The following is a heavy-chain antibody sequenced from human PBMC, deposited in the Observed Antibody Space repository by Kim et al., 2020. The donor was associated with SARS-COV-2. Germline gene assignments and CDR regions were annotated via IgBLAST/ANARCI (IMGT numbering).Heavy chain of an antibody. D-gene: IGHD3-3*01. J-gene: IGHJ3*02. CDR2: ISYDGSNK. CDR1: GFTFSSYA. CDR3: ARDRDFWSGYNGIDAFDI. Sequence: GGSLRLSCAASGFTFSSYAMHWVRQAPGKGLEWVAVISYDGSNKYYADSVKGRFTISRDNSKNTLYLQMNSLRAEDTAVYYCARDRDFWSGYNGIDAFDIWGQGTMVTVSS. V-gene: IGHV3-30-3*01.